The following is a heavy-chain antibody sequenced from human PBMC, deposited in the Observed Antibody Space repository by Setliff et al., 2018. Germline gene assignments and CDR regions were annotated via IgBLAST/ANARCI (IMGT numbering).Heavy chain of an antibody. CDR3: ARGYRGYYNFWSGSQGANWFDP. D-gene: IGHD3-3*01. Sequence: ASVKVSCKASGYTFTSYDINWVRQAPGQGLEWMGGIIPIFGTANYAQKFQGRVTITADESTSTAYMELSSLRSEDTAVYYCARGYRGYYNFWSGSQGANWFDPWGQGTLVTVSS. J-gene: IGHJ5*02. CDR2: IIPIFGTA. V-gene: IGHV1-69*13. CDR1: GYTFTSYD.